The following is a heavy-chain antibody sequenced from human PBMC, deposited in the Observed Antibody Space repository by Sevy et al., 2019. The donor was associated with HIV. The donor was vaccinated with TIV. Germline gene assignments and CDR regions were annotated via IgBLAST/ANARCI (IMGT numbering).Heavy chain of an antibody. CDR2: IKQDAGQK. Sequence: GGSLRLSCAASGFTFSKYWMGWDRQAPGKGLEWVANIKQDAGQKYYVNSVKGRFTISRDNAKNSLYLQMNSLRAEDTAVYFCARDDGNYYFDYWGQGTLVTVSS. J-gene: IGHJ4*02. V-gene: IGHV3-7*01. D-gene: IGHD1-7*01. CDR1: GFTFSKYW. CDR3: ARDDGNYYFDY.